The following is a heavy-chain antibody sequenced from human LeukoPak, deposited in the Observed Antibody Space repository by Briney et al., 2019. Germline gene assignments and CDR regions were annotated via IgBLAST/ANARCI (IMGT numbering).Heavy chain of an antibody. Sequence: ASVKASCKVSGYTLTELSMHWVRQAPGKGLGWMGSFDPEDGETIYAQKFQGRVTMTEDTSTDTAYMELTSLRSEDTAVYYCATAVSGTYVHWFDPWGQGTLVTVSS. V-gene: IGHV1-24*01. CDR1: GYTLTELS. CDR3: ATAVSGTYVHWFDP. J-gene: IGHJ5*02. D-gene: IGHD1-26*01. CDR2: FDPEDGET.